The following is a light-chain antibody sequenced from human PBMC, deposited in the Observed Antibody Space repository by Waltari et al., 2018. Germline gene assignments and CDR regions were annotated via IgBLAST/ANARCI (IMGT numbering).Light chain of an antibody. CDR1: QSVISY. V-gene: IGKV3-11*01. Sequence: EIVLTQSPATLSLSPGERATLSCTASQSVISYLPWYQQKPGQAPRLLIYDASNRATGIPARFSGSGSGTDFSLTISSLEPEDFAVYYCQQRINRVFPLGPGTKVDIK. CDR2: DAS. CDR3: QQRINRVFP. J-gene: IGKJ3*01.